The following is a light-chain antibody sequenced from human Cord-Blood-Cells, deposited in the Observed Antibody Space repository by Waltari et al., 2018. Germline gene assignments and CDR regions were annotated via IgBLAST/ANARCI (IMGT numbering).Light chain of an antibody. V-gene: IGKV3-20*01. CDR3: QQYGSSPYT. CDR1: QSVSSSY. J-gene: IGKJ2*01. Sequence: IVFTQSPGTLSLSPGERATLSCRASQSVSSSYLAWYQQRPGQAPRLLIYGASSRATGIADRFSGSGSGTDFTVTISRLEPEDFAVYYGQQYGSSPYTFGQGTKLGIK. CDR2: GAS.